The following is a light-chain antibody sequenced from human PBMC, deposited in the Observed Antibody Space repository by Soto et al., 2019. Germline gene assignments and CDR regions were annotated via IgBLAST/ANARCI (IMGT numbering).Light chain of an antibody. J-gene: IGKJ4*01. CDR1: QGIGSY. CDR2: AAS. CDR3: HQLNNYPLT. V-gene: IGKV1-9*01. Sequence: DIQLTQSPSFLSASVGDRVSITCRASQGIGSYLAWYQQKPGKAPNLLIYAASTLQSGVPSRFSGSGSGTDFTLTISSLQPEDFATYYCHQLNNYPLTFGGGNKVEIK.